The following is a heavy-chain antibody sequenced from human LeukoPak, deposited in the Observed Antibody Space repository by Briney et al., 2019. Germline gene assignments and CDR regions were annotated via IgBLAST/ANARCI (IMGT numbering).Heavy chain of an antibody. Sequence: SETLSLTCAVSGASISSSNWWSWVRQPPGKGLEWLGEIYHSGNTNYNPSLKSRVSISLDTSKNQFSLRLNSVTAAETAVYYCASQLGGTTFHWGQGTLVTVSS. CDR3: ASQLGGTTFH. J-gene: IGHJ4*02. V-gene: IGHV4-4*02. D-gene: IGHD1/OR15-1a*01. CDR2: IYHSGNT. CDR1: GASISSSNW.